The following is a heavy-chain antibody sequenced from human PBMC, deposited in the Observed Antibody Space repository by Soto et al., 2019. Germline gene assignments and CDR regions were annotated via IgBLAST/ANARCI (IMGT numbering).Heavy chain of an antibody. CDR1: GFTFSSYW. J-gene: IGHJ4*02. Sequence: EVQLVESGGGLVQPGGSLRVSCAASGFTFSSYWMHWVRQAPGKGLVWVSGINSDGSSTSYADSVKGRFTISRDNAKNTLYLRMNSLRAEDTAIYYCARRGAVAGLHYWGQGTLVTVSS. V-gene: IGHV3-74*01. CDR2: INSDGSST. CDR3: ARRGAVAGLHY. D-gene: IGHD6-19*01.